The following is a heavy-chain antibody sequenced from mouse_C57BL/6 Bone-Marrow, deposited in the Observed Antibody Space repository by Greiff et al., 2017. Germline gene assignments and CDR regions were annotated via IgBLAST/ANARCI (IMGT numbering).Heavy chain of an antibody. CDR1: GFSLSTFGMG. V-gene: IGHV8-8*01. CDR3: ARKIYYGNLYAMDY. J-gene: IGHJ4*01. Sequence: QVTLKVSGPGILQPSQTLSLTCSFSGFSLSTFGMGVGWIRQPPGQGLEWLVHIWWDDDKYYNPALKSRLTISKDTSKNQVVLKIANVDAADTATYYGARKIYYGNLYAMDYWGQGTSVTVSS. CDR2: IWWDDDK. D-gene: IGHD2-1*01.